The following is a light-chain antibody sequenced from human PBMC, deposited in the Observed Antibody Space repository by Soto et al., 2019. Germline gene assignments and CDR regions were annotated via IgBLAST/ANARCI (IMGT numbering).Light chain of an antibody. Sequence: EIVLTQSPATLSVSPWERATLSCRASQSVGNNFAWYQQNPGQAPRLLIFGTSTRATGVPARFSGSGSGTEFTLTISSLQSEDFAVYYCQQYGDWPLTFGGGAKVEIE. V-gene: IGKV3-15*01. J-gene: IGKJ4*01. CDR3: QQYGDWPLT. CDR2: GTS. CDR1: QSVGNN.